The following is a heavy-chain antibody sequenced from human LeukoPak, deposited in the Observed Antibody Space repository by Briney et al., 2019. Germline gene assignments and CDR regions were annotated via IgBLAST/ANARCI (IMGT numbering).Heavy chain of an antibody. CDR3: AKGDYYDSSDLDY. V-gene: IGHV3-23*01. D-gene: IGHD3-22*01. Sequence: GGSLRLSCVASGFTFSSYAMSWVRQAPGKGLEWVSAISAGGGRTYCADSVKGRFTISRDNSKNTLYLQMNSLRAEDTAVYYCAKGDYYDSSDLDYWGQGTLVTVSS. J-gene: IGHJ4*02. CDR2: ISAGGGRT. CDR1: GFTFSSYA.